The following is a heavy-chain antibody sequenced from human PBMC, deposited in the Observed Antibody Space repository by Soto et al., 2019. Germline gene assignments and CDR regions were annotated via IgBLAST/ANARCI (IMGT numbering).Heavy chain of an antibody. D-gene: IGHD6-13*01. J-gene: IGHJ3*02. CDR1: GYTFTYRY. CDR3: ALTPLSLAAAGIWNAFDI. CDR2: ITPFNGNT. Sequence: GASVKVSCKASGYTFTYRYLHWVRQAPGQALEWMGWITPFNGNTNYAQKFQDRVTITRDRSMSTAYMELSSLRSEDTAMYYCALTPLSLAAAGIWNAFDIWGQGTMVTVSS. V-gene: IGHV1-45*02.